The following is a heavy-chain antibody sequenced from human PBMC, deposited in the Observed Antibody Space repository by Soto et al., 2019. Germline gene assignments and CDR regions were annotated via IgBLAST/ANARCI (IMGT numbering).Heavy chain of an antibody. J-gene: IGHJ4*02. CDR3: ARVDNRRMAMTGVPFDH. CDR1: GFTFSDYY. Sequence: QVQLVESGGGLVKPGGSLRLSCAASGFTFSDYYMSWIRQAPGKGLEWLSYIGDTGRTIYYADSVRGRFTISRDNAKTSLYLQINSLRAEDTAVYYCARVDNRRMAMTGVPFDHWGQGTLVTVSS. D-gene: IGHD3-22*01. CDR2: IGDTGRTI. V-gene: IGHV3-11*01.